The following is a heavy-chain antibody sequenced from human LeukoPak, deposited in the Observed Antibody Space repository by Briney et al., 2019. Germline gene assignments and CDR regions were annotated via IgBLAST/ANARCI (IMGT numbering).Heavy chain of an antibody. CDR2: TSGSGGST. D-gene: IGHD5-12*01. Sequence: GGSLRLSCAASGFTFNSYAMSWVRQAPGKGLEWVSATSGSGGSTYYADSVKGRFTISRDNSKNTLYLQMNSLRAEDTAVYYCAKQPAYSGYASHFDYWGQGTLVTVSS. CDR1: GFTFNSYA. J-gene: IGHJ4*02. V-gene: IGHV3-23*01. CDR3: AKQPAYSGYASHFDY.